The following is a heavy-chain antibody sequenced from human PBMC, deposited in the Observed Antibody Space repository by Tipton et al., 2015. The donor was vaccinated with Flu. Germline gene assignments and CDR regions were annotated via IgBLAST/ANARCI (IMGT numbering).Heavy chain of an antibody. D-gene: IGHD6-13*01. V-gene: IGHV3-33*01. Sequence: CAASGFTFSSYGMHWVRQAPGKGLEWVAVIWYDGSNKYYADSVKGRFTISRDNSKNTLYLQMNSLRAEDTAVYYCARVEAAAGSDYYYYGMDVWGQGTTVTVSS. J-gene: IGHJ6*02. CDR1: GFTFSSYG. CDR2: IWYDGSNK. CDR3: ARVEAAAGSDYYYYGMDV.